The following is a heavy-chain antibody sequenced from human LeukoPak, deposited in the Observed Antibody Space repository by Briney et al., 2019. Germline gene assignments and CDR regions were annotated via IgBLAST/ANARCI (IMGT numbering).Heavy chain of an antibody. V-gene: IGHV3-21*01. J-gene: IGHJ5*02. CDR3: ARLSAVAGTSSWFDP. Sequence: GGSLRLSCAASGFTFSSYGMHWVRQAPGKGLEWVSSISSSSSYIYYADSVKGRFTISRDNAKNSLYLQMNSLRAEDTAVYYCARLSAVAGTSSWFDPWGQGTLVTVSS. CDR2: ISSSSSYI. D-gene: IGHD6-19*01. CDR1: GFTFSSYG.